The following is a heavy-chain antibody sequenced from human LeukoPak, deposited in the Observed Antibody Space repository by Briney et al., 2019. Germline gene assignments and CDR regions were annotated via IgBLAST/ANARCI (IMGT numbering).Heavy chain of an antibody. CDR2: ISYDGSNK. CDR3: AKDRGGNHDY. V-gene: IGHV3-30*18. Sequence: GGSLRLSCAASGFTFSSYGMHWVRQAPGKGLEWVAVISYDGSNKYYADSVKGRFTISRDNSKNTLYLQMNSLRAEDTAVYYCAKDRGGNHDYWGQGTLVTVSS. D-gene: IGHD2-15*01. CDR1: GFTFSSYG. J-gene: IGHJ4*02.